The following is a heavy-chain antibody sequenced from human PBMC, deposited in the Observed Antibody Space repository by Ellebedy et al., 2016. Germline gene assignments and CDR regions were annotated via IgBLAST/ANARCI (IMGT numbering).Heavy chain of an antibody. Sequence: GESLKISCAASGFTFSSYAMSWVRQAPGKGLEWVAVIWYDGSNKYYADSVKGRFTISRDNSKNTLYLQMNSLRAEDTAVYYCARIPESGYLYYYYGMDVWGQGTTVTVSS. CDR3: ARIPESGYLYYYYGMDV. CDR1: GFTFSSYA. J-gene: IGHJ6*02. CDR2: IWYDGSNK. V-gene: IGHV3-33*08. D-gene: IGHD3-22*01.